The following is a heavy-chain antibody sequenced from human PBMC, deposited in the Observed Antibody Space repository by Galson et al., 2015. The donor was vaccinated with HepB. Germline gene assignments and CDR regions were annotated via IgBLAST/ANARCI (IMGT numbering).Heavy chain of an antibody. CDR3: ARGVAISDSYYMDV. CDR1: GSSFTAYG. D-gene: IGHD5-12*01. V-gene: IGHV1-18*01. Sequence: SVPFSFPASGSSFTAYGINWVRQAPGQGLEWMGLLSTHNGHPPYAQKLPGRVTMTPDPSPRTAYMEVRSLRSAAPAVSSCARGVAISDSYYMDVWGKGTTVAV. CDR2: LSTHNGHP. J-gene: IGHJ6*03.